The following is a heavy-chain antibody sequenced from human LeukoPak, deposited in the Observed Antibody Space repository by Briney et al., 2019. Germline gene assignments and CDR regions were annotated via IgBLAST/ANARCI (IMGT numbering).Heavy chain of an antibody. V-gene: IGHV3-53*01. CDR2: IYSDGDT. CDR1: GFTFSTNY. Sequence: GGSLRLSCAASGFTFSTNYMNWVRQTPGKGLECVSVIYSDGDTYYADSVKGRFIISRDNSKNTLYLQMNSLRAEDTAVYYCARGRSGEVIFRVDHGMDVWGQGTTVTVSS. CDR3: ARGRSGEVIFRVDHGMDV. J-gene: IGHJ6*02. D-gene: IGHD3-3*01.